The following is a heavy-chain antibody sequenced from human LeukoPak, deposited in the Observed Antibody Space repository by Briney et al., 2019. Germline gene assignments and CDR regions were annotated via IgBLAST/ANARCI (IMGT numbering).Heavy chain of an antibody. CDR3: ARGLTYYYDSSGYPRDAFDI. V-gene: IGHV4-39*07. CDR1: GGSISSSSYY. J-gene: IGHJ3*02. D-gene: IGHD3-22*01. CDR2: IYYSGST. Sequence: SETLSLTCTVSGGSISSSSYYWGWIRQPPGKGLEWIGSIYYSGSTYYNPSLKSRVTISVDTSKNQFSLKLSSVTAADTAVYYCARGLTYYYDSSGYPRDAFDIWGQGTMVTVSS.